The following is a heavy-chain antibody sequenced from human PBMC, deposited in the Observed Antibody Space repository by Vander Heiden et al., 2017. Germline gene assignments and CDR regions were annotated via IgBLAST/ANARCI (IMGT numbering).Heavy chain of an antibody. CDR2: IRSSGTDT. Sequence: EVQLLQSGGCLVQPGGSLRPPFVAPVFSFNNYAMLLVRQAPGKGLEWVSGIRSSGTDTYYADSVRRRFTISRDNSQNTLYLQMNSLRAEDAAVYYCVKNHDILLLTSDFDYWGQGALVTVSS. J-gene: IGHJ4*02. CDR1: VFSFNNYA. V-gene: IGHV3-23*01. D-gene: IGHD2-8*02. CDR3: VKNHDILLLTSDFDY.